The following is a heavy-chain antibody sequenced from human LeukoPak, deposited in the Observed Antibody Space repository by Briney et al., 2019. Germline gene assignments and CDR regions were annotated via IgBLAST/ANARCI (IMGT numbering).Heavy chain of an antibody. J-gene: IGHJ6*02. CDR1: GFTFSSYA. Sequence: PGGSLRLSCAASGFTFSSYAISWVRQAPGKGLEWVSAISGSGGSTYYADSVKGRFTISRDNSKNTLYLQMNSLRAEDTAVYYCVPLGGLGYYQYGMDVWGRGTTVTVSS. D-gene: IGHD3/OR15-3a*01. CDR3: VPLGGLGYYQYGMDV. CDR2: ISGSGGST. V-gene: IGHV3-23*01.